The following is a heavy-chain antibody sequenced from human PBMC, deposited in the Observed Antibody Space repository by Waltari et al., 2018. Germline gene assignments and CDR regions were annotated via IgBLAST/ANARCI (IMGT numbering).Heavy chain of an antibody. D-gene: IGHD6-13*01. CDR1: GFTFSSYS. CDR2: MSSISSYI. J-gene: IGHJ6*03. V-gene: IGHV3-21*01. Sequence: EVQLVESGGCLVKPGGSLRLSCAASGFTFSSYSMNWVRQAPGKGLEWVSSMSSISSYIYYADSVKGRFTISRDNAKNSLYLQMNSLRAEDTAVYYCARLGAAADYYYYMDVWGKGTTVTVSS. CDR3: ARLGAAADYYYYMDV.